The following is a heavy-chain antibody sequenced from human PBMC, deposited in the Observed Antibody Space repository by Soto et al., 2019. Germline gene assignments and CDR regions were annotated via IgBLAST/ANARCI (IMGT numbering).Heavy chain of an antibody. Sequence: GGSLRLSCAASGFTFSSYGMHWVRQAPGKGLEWVAVISYDGSNKYYADSVKGRFTISRDNSKNTLYLQMNSLRAEDTAVYYCAKDRGPNFDQMGYWGQGTLVTVSS. J-gene: IGHJ4*02. CDR2: ISYDGSNK. D-gene: IGHD3-9*01. V-gene: IGHV3-30*18. CDR1: GFTFSSYG. CDR3: AKDRGPNFDQMGY.